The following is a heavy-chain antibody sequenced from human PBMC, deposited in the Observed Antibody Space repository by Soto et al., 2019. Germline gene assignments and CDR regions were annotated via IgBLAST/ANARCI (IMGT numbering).Heavy chain of an antibody. V-gene: IGHV1-8*01. D-gene: IGHD2-21*02. CDR1: GYTFTSYD. CDR3: AREGDVPYYYYGMDV. J-gene: IGHJ6*02. CDR2: MNPNSANT. Sequence: GASVKVSCKASGYTFTSYDINWVRQATGQGLEWMGWMNPNSANTGYAQKFQGRVTMTRNTSISTAYMELSSLRSEDTAVYYCAREGDVPYYYYGMDVWGQGTTVTVSS.